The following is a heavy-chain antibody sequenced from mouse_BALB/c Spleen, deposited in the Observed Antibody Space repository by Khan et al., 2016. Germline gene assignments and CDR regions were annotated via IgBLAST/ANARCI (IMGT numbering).Heavy chain of an antibody. CDR3: ARSSTWDGFAY. Sequence: EVQLQESGPGLVKPSQSLSLTCSVTGYSITSDYAWNWIRQFPGNKLEWMGFISYSGSTSYNPSLKSRISITRDTSKNQFFLHLNSVATEDTGTCYCARSSTWDGFAYWGQGTLVTVSA. CDR1: GYSITSDYA. CDR2: ISYSGST. V-gene: IGHV3-2*02. J-gene: IGHJ3*01. D-gene: IGHD4-1*01.